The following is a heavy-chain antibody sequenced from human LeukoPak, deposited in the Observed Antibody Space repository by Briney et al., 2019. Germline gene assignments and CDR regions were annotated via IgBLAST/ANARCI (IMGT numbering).Heavy chain of an antibody. CDR1: GGSISSYY. CDR3: ARDRNNWFDP. CDR2: IYYSGST. V-gene: IGHV4-59*01. J-gene: IGHJ5*02. Sequence: SETLSLTCTVSGGSISSYYWSWIRQPPGKGLEWIGYIYYSGSTNYNPSLKSRVTISVDTSKNQFSLKLSSVTAADTAVYYCARDRNNWFDPWGQGTLVTVSS.